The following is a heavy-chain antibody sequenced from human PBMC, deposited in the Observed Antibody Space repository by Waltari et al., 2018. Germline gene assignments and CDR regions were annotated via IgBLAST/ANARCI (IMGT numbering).Heavy chain of an antibody. J-gene: IGHJ4*02. CDR3: ASSVYSSSSRPDY. Sequence: EVQLVQSGAEVKKPGESLKISCKGSGYSFTSYWIGWVRPMPGKGLEWMGIIYPGDSDTRYSPSFQGQVTISADKSISTAYMQWSSLKASDTAMYYCASSVYSSSSRPDYWGQGTLVTVSS. V-gene: IGHV5-51*01. CDR1: GYSFTSYW. D-gene: IGHD6-6*01. CDR2: IYPGDSDT.